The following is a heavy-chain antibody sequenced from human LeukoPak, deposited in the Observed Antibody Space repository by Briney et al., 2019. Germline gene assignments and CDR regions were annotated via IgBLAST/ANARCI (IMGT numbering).Heavy chain of an antibody. J-gene: IGHJ3*02. CDR2: ISYDGSNK. CDR1: GFTFSSYA. CDR3: ARATMPNDAFDI. Sequence: GRSLGLSCAASGFTFSSYAMHWVRQAPGKGLEWVAVISYDGSNKYYADSVKGRFTISRDNSKNTLYLQMNSLRAEDTAVYYCARATMPNDAFDIWGQGTMVTVSS. D-gene: IGHD2-2*01. V-gene: IGHV3-30-3*01.